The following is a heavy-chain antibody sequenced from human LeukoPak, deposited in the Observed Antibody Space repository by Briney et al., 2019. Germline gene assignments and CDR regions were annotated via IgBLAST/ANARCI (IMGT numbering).Heavy chain of an antibody. CDR3: ARLAGRPSDY. CDR1: RFTLSSYW. V-gene: IGHV3-74*01. CDR2: TNSDGSYT. J-gene: IGHJ4*02. Sequence: GVSLRLSCVASRFTLSSYWMNWVHQAPGKGLVWVARTNSDGSYTDYADSVKGRFTISRDNSKNTLYLQMNSLRAEDTAVYYCARLAGRPSDYWGQGTLVTVSS.